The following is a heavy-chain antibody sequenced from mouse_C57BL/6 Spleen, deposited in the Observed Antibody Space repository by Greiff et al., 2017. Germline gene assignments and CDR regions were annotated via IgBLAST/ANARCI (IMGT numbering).Heavy chain of an antibody. Sequence: VQLQQSGAELVRPGASVKLSCKASGYTFTDYYINWVKQRPGQGLEWIARIYPGSGNTYYNEKFKGKATLTAEKSSSTAYMQLSSLTSEYSAVYFCARVNYFDYWGQGTTLTVSS. J-gene: IGHJ2*01. CDR1: GYTFTDYY. V-gene: IGHV1-76*01. CDR3: ARVNYFDY. CDR2: IYPGSGNT.